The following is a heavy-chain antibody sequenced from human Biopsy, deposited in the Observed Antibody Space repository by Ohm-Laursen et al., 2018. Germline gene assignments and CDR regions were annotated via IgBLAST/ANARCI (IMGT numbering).Heavy chain of an antibody. CDR2: VYISGGT. J-gene: IGHJ4*02. D-gene: IGHD4-17*01. CDR1: GGSINSHH. V-gene: IGHV4-4*07. Sequence: GTLSLTCTVSGGSINSHHWSWIRQPAGKGLEWIGRVYISGGTTYNPSLKSRVTMSLDTSKNQFSLRLSSVTAADTAVYYCARDSPSYADYPFDYWGQGTLVTVSS. CDR3: ARDSPSYADYPFDY.